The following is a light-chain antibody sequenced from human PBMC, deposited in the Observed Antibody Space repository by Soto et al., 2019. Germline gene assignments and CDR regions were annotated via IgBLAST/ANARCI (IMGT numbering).Light chain of an antibody. CDR1: TSDIGRYNL. J-gene: IGLJ2*01. Sequence: QSALTQPASVSGSPGQSITISCTGTTSDIGRYNLVSWYQQYPGKAPKLILYEDIERPSGVSNRFSGSKSGNTASLTTSGLLTEDEADYYCCSYAGGTSVVFGGGTKLTVL. V-gene: IGLV2-23*01. CDR3: CSYAGGTSVV. CDR2: EDI.